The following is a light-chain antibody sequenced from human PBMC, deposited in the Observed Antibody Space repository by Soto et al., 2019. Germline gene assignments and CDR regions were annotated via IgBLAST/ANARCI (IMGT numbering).Light chain of an antibody. CDR3: QQRSNWSWT. Sequence: EIVLTQSPVIVSLSPGERATLSCRASQTVDNFLAWYQLKPGQAPRLLIYDASNRATGIPARFSGSGSGTDFTLTISSLEPEDFAVYYCQQRSNWSWTFGQGTKVDIK. CDR1: QTVDNF. CDR2: DAS. V-gene: IGKV3-11*01. J-gene: IGKJ1*01.